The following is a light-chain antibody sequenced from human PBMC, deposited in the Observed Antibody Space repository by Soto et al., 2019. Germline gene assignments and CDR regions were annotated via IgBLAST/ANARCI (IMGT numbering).Light chain of an antibody. CDR1: SSDVGSYTY. CDR3: SSYPSSSNVV. Sequence: QSALTQPASVSGSPGQSITVSCTGTSSDVGSYTYVSWYQQHPGKAPKLMIYDVSNRPSGVSNRFSGSKSGNTASLTISGLQAEDEADYYRSSYPSSSNVVFGGGTKLTVL. V-gene: IGLV2-14*01. J-gene: IGLJ2*01. CDR2: DVS.